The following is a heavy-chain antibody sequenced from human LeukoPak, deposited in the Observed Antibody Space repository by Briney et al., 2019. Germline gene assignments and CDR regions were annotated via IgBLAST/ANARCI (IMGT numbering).Heavy chain of an antibody. J-gene: IGHJ6*02. CDR2: IWYDGSNK. V-gene: IGHV3-33*01. CDR1: GFTFSSYG. Sequence: GGSLRLSCAASGFTFSSYGMHWVRQAPGKGLGWVAVIWYDGSNKYYADSVKGRFTISRDNSKNTLYLQMNSLRAEDTAVYYCARVEYYAPGSDYYGMDVWGQGTTVTVSS. D-gene: IGHD3-3*01. CDR3: ARVEYYAPGSDYYGMDV.